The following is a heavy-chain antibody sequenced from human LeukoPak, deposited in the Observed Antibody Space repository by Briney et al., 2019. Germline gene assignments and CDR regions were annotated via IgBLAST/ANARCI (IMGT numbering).Heavy chain of an antibody. Sequence: SETLSLTCTVSGGSISSYYWSWIRQPPGKGLEWIGYIYTSGRTDYNPSLKSRVTISVDTSKNQFSLNLSSVTAADTAVYYCAIRRGSGWYHYWGQGTLVTVSS. V-gene: IGHV4-4*09. CDR3: AIRRGSGWYHY. CDR2: IYTSGRT. CDR1: GGSISSYY. J-gene: IGHJ4*02. D-gene: IGHD6-19*01.